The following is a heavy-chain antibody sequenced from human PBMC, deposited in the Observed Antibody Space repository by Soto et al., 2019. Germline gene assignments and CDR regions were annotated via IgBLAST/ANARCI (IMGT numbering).Heavy chain of an antibody. D-gene: IGHD2-2*01. CDR1: GFTFSSYS. CDR2: ISSSSSYI. Sequence: EVQLVESGGGLVKPGGSLRLSCAASGFTFSSYSMNWVRQAPGKGLEWVSSISSSSSYIYYADSVKGRFTISRDNAKNSLYLQLNSLRAEDTAVYYWARDGCSSTSCYGSGYYMDVWGKGTAVTVSS. CDR3: ARDGCSSTSCYGSGYYMDV. J-gene: IGHJ6*03. V-gene: IGHV3-21*01.